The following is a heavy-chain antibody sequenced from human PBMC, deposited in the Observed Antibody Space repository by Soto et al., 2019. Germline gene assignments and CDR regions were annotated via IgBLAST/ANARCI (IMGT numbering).Heavy chain of an antibody. Sequence: QVQLQESGPGLVKPSETLSLTCTVSGAFSSTYYWSWIRQPPGKGLEWIGYMNNIGRTNYNPSLKSRVAISLDTSKNQFSLKLSSVIAADTAVYYCARSFCRDAVRCNWFDPWGLGTLVTASS. CDR1: GAFSSTYY. D-gene: IGHD2-8*01. V-gene: IGHV4-59*01. CDR3: ARSFCRDAVRCNWFDP. J-gene: IGHJ5*02. CDR2: MNNIGRT.